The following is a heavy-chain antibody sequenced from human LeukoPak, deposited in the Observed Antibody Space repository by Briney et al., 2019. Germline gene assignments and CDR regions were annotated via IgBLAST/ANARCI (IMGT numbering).Heavy chain of an antibody. D-gene: IGHD1-26*01. Sequence: GGSLRLSCAASGFTFSSYGMHWVRQAPGKGLEWVAVIWYDGSNKYYADSVKGRFTISRDNSKNTLYLQMNSLRAEDTAVYYCAREGRGAKGIAFDIWGQGTMVTVSS. J-gene: IGHJ3*02. CDR3: AREGRGAKGIAFDI. CDR2: IWYDGSNK. V-gene: IGHV3-33*08. CDR1: GFTFSSYG.